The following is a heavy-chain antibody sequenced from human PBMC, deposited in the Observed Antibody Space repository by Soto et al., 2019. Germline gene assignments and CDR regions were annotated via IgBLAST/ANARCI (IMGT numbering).Heavy chain of an antibody. Sequence: GGSLRLSCAASGFTVSSNYMSWVRQAPGKGLEWVSVIYSGGSTYYADSVKGRFTISRDNSKNTLYLQMNSLRAEDTAVYYCATSADDYYSDYWGQGTLVTVSS. CDR2: IYSGGST. J-gene: IGHJ4*02. V-gene: IGHV3-53*01. D-gene: IGHD2-2*01. CDR1: GFTVSSNY. CDR3: ATSADDYYSDY.